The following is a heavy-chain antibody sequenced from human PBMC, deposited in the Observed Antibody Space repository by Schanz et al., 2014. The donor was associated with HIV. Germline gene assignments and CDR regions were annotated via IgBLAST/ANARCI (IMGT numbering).Heavy chain of an antibody. CDR1: GFTFSNYA. D-gene: IGHD4-17*01. J-gene: IGHJ6*02. V-gene: IGHV3-23*01. CDR2: ITGSSAHT. Sequence: EVQLLESGGGLVQPGGSRRLSCAASGFTFSNYAMSWVRQAPGKGLEWVSAITGSSAHTYYADSVKGRFTISRDNSKKTLYLQMNSLRAGDTAVYYCARIYGGNPSYYGMDVWGQGTTVTVSS. CDR3: ARIYGGNPSYYGMDV.